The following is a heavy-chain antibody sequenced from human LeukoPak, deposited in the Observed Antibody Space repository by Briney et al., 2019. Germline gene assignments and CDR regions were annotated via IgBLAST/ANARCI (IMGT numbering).Heavy chain of an antibody. J-gene: IGHJ6*02. CDR1: GGSISSYY. CDR2: IYYSGST. CDR3: ARGPRSWSFLVPVGMDV. Sequence: SETLSLTCTVSGGSISSYYWSWIRQPPGKGLEWIGYIYYSGSTNYNPSLKSRVTISVDTSKNQFSLKLSSVTAADTAVYYCARGPRSWSFLVPVGMDVWGQGTTVTVSS. D-gene: IGHD6-13*01. V-gene: IGHV4-59*08.